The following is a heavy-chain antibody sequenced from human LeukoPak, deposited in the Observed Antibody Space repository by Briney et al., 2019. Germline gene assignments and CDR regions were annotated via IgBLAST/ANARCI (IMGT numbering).Heavy chain of an antibody. CDR3: VSTVGDLNYFDY. V-gene: IGHV3-21*01. J-gene: IGHJ4*02. D-gene: IGHD3-3*01. CDR2: ISPRNSYI. Sequence: GGSLRLSCAASGFSFSSYTLNWVRQAPGKGLEWVSSISPRNSYIYYADSVKGRFTISRDNAKNSLFLQMNSLRPEDTAVYYCVSTVGDLNYFDYWGQGTLVIVTA. CDR1: GFSFSSYT.